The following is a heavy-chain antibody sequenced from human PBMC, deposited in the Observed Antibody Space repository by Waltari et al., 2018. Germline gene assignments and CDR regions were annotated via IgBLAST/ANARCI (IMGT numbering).Heavy chain of an antibody. D-gene: IGHD4-4*01. CDR1: GGSISGYY. Sequence: QVQLQESGPGLVKPSETLSLTCSVSGGSISGYYWSWIRQPPGRGLEWMGYIYYTGSPNYNPSLKGRVTISLDTPKNQFSLRLSSVTATDTAVYYCVRFIRLQLDWFDPWGQGALVTVSS. J-gene: IGHJ5*02. V-gene: IGHV4-59*08. CDR3: VRFIRLQLDWFDP. CDR2: IYYTGSP.